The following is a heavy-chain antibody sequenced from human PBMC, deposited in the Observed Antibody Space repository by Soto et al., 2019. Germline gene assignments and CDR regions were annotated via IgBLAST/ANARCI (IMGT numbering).Heavy chain of an antibody. CDR2: IYYSGST. CDR1: GGSISSSSYY. D-gene: IGHD1-26*01. CDR3: ARHLQWELLSDAFDI. Sequence: QLQLQESGPGLVKPSETLSLTCTVSGGSISSSSYYWGWIRQPPGTGLEWIGSIYYSGSTYYNPSLKSRVNISVDTSKNQYSLKLSSVTAADTAVYYCARHLQWELLSDAFDIWGQGTMVTVSS. V-gene: IGHV4-39*01. J-gene: IGHJ3*02.